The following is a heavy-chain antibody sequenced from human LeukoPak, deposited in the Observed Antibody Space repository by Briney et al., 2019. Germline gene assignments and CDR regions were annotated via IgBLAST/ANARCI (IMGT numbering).Heavy chain of an antibody. CDR3: ARKGLGGELGGFDS. D-gene: IGHD1-7*01. V-gene: IGHV3-48*03. J-gene: IGHJ4*02. CDR2: ISSSGSTI. CDR1: GFTFSSYE. Sequence: GGSLRLSCAASGFTFSSYEMNWVRQAPGKGLEWVSYISSSGSTIYYADSVKGRFTISRDNAKNSLYLQMNSLRVEDTALYHCARKGLGGELGGFDSWGQGTLVTVSS.